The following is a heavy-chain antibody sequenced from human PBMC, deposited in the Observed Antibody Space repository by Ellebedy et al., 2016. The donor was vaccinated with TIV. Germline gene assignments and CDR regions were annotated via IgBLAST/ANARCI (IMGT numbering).Heavy chain of an antibody. CDR3: AKGMEILITAIVALDF. Sequence: GESLKISCAGSGFSFRNYVMTWVRQAPGKGPEWVAGMSASGNNAYYADSVKGRFTISRDNFQNSLYLQMTSLRADDTAVYYCAKGMEILITAIVALDFWGQGTPVTVSS. J-gene: IGHJ4*02. V-gene: IGHV3-23*01. D-gene: IGHD3-22*01. CDR2: MSASGNNA. CDR1: GFSFRNYV.